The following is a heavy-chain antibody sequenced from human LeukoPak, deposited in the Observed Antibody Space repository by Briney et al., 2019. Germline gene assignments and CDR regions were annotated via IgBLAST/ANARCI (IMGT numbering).Heavy chain of an antibody. Sequence: PGGSLRLSCAASGFTFSSYAMSWVRQAPGKGLEWVSAISGSGGSTYYADSVKGRFTISRDNSKNTLYLQMNSLRAEDTAVYYCAKDPNYYDSANYFDYWGQGTLVTVSS. CDR1: GFTFSSYA. J-gene: IGHJ4*02. V-gene: IGHV3-23*01. CDR3: AKDPNYYDSANYFDY. CDR2: ISGSGGST. D-gene: IGHD3-22*01.